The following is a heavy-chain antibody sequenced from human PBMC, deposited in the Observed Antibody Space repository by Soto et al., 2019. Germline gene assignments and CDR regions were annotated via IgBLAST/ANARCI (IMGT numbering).Heavy chain of an antibody. J-gene: IGHJ6*02. CDR1: GGFVNSDTHS. CDR2: IYSGGST. CDR3: ARFVRSCSATTCSTRADV. Sequence: SETLSLTCTVSGGFVNSDTHSWSWIRHTPGKRLEWIGFIYSGGSTKNPSLRSRVTTSVDTSKNQFSLKLRSVIVADTAVYHCARFVRSCSATTCSTRADVWGQGITVTVSS. D-gene: IGHD2-2*01. V-gene: IGHV4-61*01.